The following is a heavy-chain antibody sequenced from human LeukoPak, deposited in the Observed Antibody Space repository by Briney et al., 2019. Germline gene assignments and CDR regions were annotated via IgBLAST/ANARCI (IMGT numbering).Heavy chain of an antibody. D-gene: IGHD2-15*01. Sequence: KAGGSLRLSCAASGFTFSSYWMSWVRQAPGKGLEWVANIKQDGSEKYYVDSVKGRFTISRDNAKNSLYLQMNSLRAEDTAVYYCARDRSPLYCSGGSCGNYYYMDVWGKGTTVTVSS. CDR3: ARDRSPLYCSGGSCGNYYYMDV. V-gene: IGHV3-7*01. CDR2: IKQDGSEK. J-gene: IGHJ6*03. CDR1: GFTFSSYW.